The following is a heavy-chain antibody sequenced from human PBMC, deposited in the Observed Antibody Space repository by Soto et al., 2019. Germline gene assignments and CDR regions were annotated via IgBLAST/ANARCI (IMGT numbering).Heavy chain of an antibody. CDR1: GFTFTSSA. Sequence: SVKVSCKASGFTFTSSAVQWVRQARGQRLEWIGWIVVGSGNTNYAQKFQERVTITRDMSTSTAYMELSSLRSEDTAVYYCAAYPGPPPAYYGMDVWGQGTTVTVSS. D-gene: IGHD2-2*01. J-gene: IGHJ6*02. CDR2: IVVGSGNT. CDR3: AAYPGPPPAYYGMDV. V-gene: IGHV1-58*01.